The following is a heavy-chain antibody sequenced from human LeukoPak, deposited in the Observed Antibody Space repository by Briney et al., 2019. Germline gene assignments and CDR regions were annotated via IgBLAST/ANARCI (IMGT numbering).Heavy chain of an antibody. D-gene: IGHD4-17*01. Sequence: SETLSLTCTVSGGSISSSSYYWGWIRQPPGKGLEWIGSIYYSGSTYYNPSLKSRVTISVDTSKNQFSLKLSSVTAADTAVYYCARGDGDPPLWGQGTLVTVSS. J-gene: IGHJ4*02. CDR2: IYYSGST. V-gene: IGHV4-39*01. CDR3: ARGDGDPPL. CDR1: GGSISSSSYY.